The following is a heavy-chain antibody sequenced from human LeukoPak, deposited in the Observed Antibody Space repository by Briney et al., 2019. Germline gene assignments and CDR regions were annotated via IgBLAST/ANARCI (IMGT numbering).Heavy chain of an antibody. D-gene: IGHD1-14*01. CDR3: TRKRLGATRDFDY. V-gene: IGHV1-2*02. CDR2: INPISGDS. Sequence: GASVKVTCQGEYTFTAYNMHWVRQAPGQGLEYMEGINPISGDSNYAQKFQGRVTMTRDTSINTAYMELSRLRSDDSAVYFCTRKRLGATRDFDYWGQGALGTASS. CDR1: YTFTAYN. J-gene: IGHJ4*02.